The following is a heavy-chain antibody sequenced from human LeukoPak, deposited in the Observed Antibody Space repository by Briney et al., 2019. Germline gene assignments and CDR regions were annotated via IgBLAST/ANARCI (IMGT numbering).Heavy chain of an antibody. CDR2: IYYSGST. CDR1: GGSISSSSYY. CDR3: ARDKWRLGYFDY. D-gene: IGHD5-12*01. J-gene: IGHJ4*02. Sequence: SETLSLTCTVSGGSISSSSYYWGWIRQLPGKGLEWIGNIYYSGSTYYNPSLKSRVTISVDMSKNHVSLKLSSVTAADTAVYYCARDKWRLGYFDYWGQGTLVTVSS. V-gene: IGHV4-39*07.